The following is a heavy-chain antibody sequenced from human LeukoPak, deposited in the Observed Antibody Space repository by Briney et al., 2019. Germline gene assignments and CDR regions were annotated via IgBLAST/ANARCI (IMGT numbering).Heavy chain of an antibody. D-gene: IGHD6-13*01. CDR3: ARDHIGIAAAGTGMYYYYYMDV. Sequence: SETLSLTCPVSGYSLSSGYYWGWIRPPPGKGLEWIGSIYHSVSTYYNPSLQSRVTISVDASKNQLSLKLSSVTAADTAVYYCARDHIGIAAAGTGMYYYYYMDVWGKGTTVTVSS. J-gene: IGHJ6*03. CDR1: GYSLSSGYY. V-gene: IGHV4-38-2*02. CDR2: IYHSVST.